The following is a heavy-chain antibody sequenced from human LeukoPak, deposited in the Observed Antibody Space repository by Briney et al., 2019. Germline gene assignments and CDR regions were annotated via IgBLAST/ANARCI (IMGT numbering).Heavy chain of an antibody. J-gene: IGHJ5*01. V-gene: IGHV3-74*01. Sequence: GGSPRLSCAVSGFTLSSNWMHWVRQVPGKGLEWVSRIDDVGSGTSYADSVKGRFTISRDDAKNTVYLQMNSLRAEDTAVYYCATVFAFRSQLPLVPVDS. D-gene: IGHD2-21*02. CDR2: IDDVGSGT. CDR1: GFTLSSNW. CDR3: ATVFAFRSQLPLVPVDS.